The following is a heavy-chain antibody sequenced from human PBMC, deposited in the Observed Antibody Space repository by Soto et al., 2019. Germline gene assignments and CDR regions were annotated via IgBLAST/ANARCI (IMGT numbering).Heavy chain of an antibody. CDR2: IVVGSGNT. CDR1: GFTFTSSA. CDR3: AALSVDYSIQSPIDY. Sequence: SVKVSCKASGFTFTSSAMQWVRQARGQRLEWIGWIVVGSGNTNYAQKFQERVTITRDMSTSTAYMELSSLRSEDTAVYHCAALSVDYSIQSPIDYWGQGSLVTVS. J-gene: IGHJ4*02. D-gene: IGHD4-4*01. V-gene: IGHV1-58*02.